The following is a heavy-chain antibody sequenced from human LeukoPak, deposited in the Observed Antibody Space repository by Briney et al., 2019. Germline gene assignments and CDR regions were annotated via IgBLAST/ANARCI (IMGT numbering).Heavy chain of an antibody. D-gene: IGHD3-22*01. J-gene: IGHJ4*02. Sequence: GASVKVSCRASGYTFTSYGISWVRQAPGQGLEWMGWISAYNGNTNYAQKLQGRVTMTTDTSTSTAYMELRSLRSDDTAVYYCARWDGLDYYDSSGYYYLFDYWGQGTLVTVSS. CDR1: GYTFTSYG. V-gene: IGHV1-18*01. CDR2: ISAYNGNT. CDR3: ARWDGLDYYDSSGYYYLFDY.